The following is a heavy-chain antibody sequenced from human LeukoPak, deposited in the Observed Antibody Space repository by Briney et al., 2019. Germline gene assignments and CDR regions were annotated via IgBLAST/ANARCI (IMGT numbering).Heavy chain of an antibody. CDR1: GYTFTDYY. D-gene: IGHD3-16*02. V-gene: IGHV1-2*02. J-gene: IGHJ5*02. Sequence: GASVKVSCKASGYTFTDYYMYWVRQAPGQGLEWMGWVIPNSGGTNYAQKLQGRVTMTTDTSTSTAYMELRSLRSDDTAVYYCARSQYVWGSYRYTGWFDPWGQGTLVTVSS. CDR2: VIPNSGGT. CDR3: ARSQYVWGSYRYTGWFDP.